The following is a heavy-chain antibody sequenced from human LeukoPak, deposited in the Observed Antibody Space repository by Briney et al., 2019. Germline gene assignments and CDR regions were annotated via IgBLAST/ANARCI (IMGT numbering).Heavy chain of an antibody. Sequence: SQTLSLTCIVSDDSISGYFWNWIRQPPGKGLQWIAYIYYSGSTNYTPSLKSRVTISLEKSKNKFYLKLSSVTAADTAVYSCARAFGYWYVFDIWGQGTVVTVS. CDR1: DDSISGYF. D-gene: IGHD3-10*01. J-gene: IGHJ3*02. V-gene: IGHV4-59*01. CDR2: IYYSGST. CDR3: ARAFGYWYVFDI.